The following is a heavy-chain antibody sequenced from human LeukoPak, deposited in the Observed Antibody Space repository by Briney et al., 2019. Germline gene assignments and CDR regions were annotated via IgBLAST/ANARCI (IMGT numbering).Heavy chain of an antibody. V-gene: IGHV1-18*01. CDR2: ISTYNGKT. D-gene: IGHD1-26*01. Sequence: ASVKVSCKASGYTFTCYGMSWVRQAPGQRLEWMGWISTYNGKTNYAQKLQGRVTMTTDTSTSTAYMELRSLRSDDTAVYYCAARRGELPYYFDFWGQGTLVTVSS. J-gene: IGHJ4*02. CDR1: GYTFTCYG. CDR3: AARRGELPYYFDF.